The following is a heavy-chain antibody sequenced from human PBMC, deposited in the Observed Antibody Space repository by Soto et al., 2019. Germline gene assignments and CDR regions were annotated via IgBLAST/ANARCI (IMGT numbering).Heavy chain of an antibody. Sequence: SEKLPLPCSLSAGSIRDYSWPWGRQLPGKGLEWIGYISPSGTINYNSSLQSRVTISLDTSRNHFSLKLSSVTTADTAVYFCARDRKLVIPGNYYYYGMDVWGQGTTVT. J-gene: IGHJ6*02. CDR2: ISPSGTI. V-gene: IGHV4-59*01. D-gene: IGHD3-9*01. CDR1: AGSIRDYS. CDR3: ARDRKLVIPGNYYYYGMDV.